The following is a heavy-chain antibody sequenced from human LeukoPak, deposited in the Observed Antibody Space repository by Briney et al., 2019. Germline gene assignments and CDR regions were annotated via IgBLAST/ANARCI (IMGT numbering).Heavy chain of an antibody. D-gene: IGHD6-19*01. CDR2: IYRSGTT. J-gene: IGHJ4*02. CDR1: GGSISSTNW. CDR3: ARRSPYSTGWSSYFDY. Sequence: SETLSLTCAVSGGSISSTNWWSWVRQPPGKGLEWIGEIYRSGTTNYKPPLKSRVTISLDKSRNHFSLKLTSVTAADSAVYYCARRSPYSTGWSSYFDYWGQGALVTVSS. V-gene: IGHV4-4*02.